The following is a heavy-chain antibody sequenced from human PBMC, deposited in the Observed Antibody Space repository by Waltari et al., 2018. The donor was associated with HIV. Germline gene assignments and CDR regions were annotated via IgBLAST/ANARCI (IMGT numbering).Heavy chain of an antibody. Sequence: EVQLVDSGGGLVKPGGSLRLSCAASGFNFCDYRMNWVRQSPGKGLEWVSSISSSGSFIYYADSVKGRFTISRDNAQNSMYLQMNNLRADDSAMYYCARDSRGTSWSLNWFDPWGQGTLVTVSS. J-gene: IGHJ5*02. CDR1: GFNFCDYR. D-gene: IGHD6-13*01. CDR3: ARDSRGTSWSLNWFDP. V-gene: IGHV3-21*02. CDR2: ISSSGSFI.